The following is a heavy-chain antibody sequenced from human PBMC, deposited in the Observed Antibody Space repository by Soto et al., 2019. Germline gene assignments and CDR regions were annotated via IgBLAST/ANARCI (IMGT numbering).Heavy chain of an antibody. J-gene: IGHJ4*02. CDR3: ARDLKKHTYYDFWSGSDFDY. V-gene: IGHV1-18*01. D-gene: IGHD3-3*01. CDR1: GYTLTSYG. Sequence: ASVKVSCKASGYTLTSYGISWVRQAPGQGLEWMGWISAYNGNTNYAQKLQGRVTMTTDTSTSTAYMELRSLRSDDTAVYYCARDLKKHTYYDFWSGSDFDYWGQGTLVTVSS. CDR2: ISAYNGNT.